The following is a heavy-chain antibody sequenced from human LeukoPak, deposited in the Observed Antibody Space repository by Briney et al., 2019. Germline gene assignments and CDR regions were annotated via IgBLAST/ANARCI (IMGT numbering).Heavy chain of an antibody. Sequence: ASVKVSCKASGYTFTSYDINWVRQATGQGLEWMGWMNPNSGNTGYAQKFQGRVTMTKNTSITTAYMDLSSLRFEDTAVYYCARALSWTTESYYYMDVWGKGTTVTVSS. V-gene: IGHV1-8*01. J-gene: IGHJ6*03. CDR2: MNPNSGNT. CDR1: GYTFTSYD. CDR3: ARALSWTTESYYYMDV. D-gene: IGHD3/OR15-3a*01.